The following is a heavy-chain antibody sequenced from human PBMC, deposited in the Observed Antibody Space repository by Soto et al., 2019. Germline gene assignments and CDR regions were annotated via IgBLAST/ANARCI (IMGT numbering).Heavy chain of an antibody. J-gene: IGHJ3*02. Sequence: EVQLLESGGGLVQPGGSLRLSCAASGFTFSSYAMSWVRQAPGKGLEWVSAISGSGGTTYYADSVKGRFTFSRDNSKNTLYLQMNSLRAEDTAVYYCSKTANGWFSAFDIWGQGTRVTVSS. V-gene: IGHV3-23*01. CDR1: GFTFSSYA. CDR2: ISGSGGTT. D-gene: IGHD6-19*01. CDR3: SKTANGWFSAFDI.